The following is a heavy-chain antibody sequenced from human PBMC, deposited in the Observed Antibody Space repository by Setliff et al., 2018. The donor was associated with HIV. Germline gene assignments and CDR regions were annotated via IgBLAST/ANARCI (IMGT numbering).Heavy chain of an antibody. D-gene: IGHD1-26*01. CDR3: ARGFRYYSGSRSFTTFDY. J-gene: IGHJ4*02. CDR2: IIPIFGTR. CDR1: GGTFSSYG. V-gene: IGHV1-69*13. Sequence: SVKVSCKASGGTFSSYGISWVRQAPGQGLEWIGGIIPIFGTRNYAQKFQGRVTITADELTSTAYMELSSLRAEDTAVYYCARGFRYYSGSRSFTTFDYWGQGALVTVSS.